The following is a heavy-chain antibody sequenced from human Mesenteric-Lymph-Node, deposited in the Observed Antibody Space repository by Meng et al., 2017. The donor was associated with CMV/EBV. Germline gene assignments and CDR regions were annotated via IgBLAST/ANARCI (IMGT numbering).Heavy chain of an antibody. Sequence: GGSLRLSCAASGFTFSSYAMHWVRQAPGKGLEWVAVISYDGSNKYYADSVKGRFTISRDNSKNTLYLQMNSLRAEDTAVYYCARVVSIAAAGQKYYYYGMDVWGQGTTVTVSS. J-gene: IGHJ6*02. V-gene: IGHV3-30-3*01. D-gene: IGHD6-13*01. CDR1: GFTFSSYA. CDR2: ISYDGSNK. CDR3: ARVVSIAAAGQKYYYYGMDV.